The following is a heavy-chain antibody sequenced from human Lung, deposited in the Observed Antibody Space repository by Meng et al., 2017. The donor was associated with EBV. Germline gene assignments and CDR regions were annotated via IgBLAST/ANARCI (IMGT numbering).Heavy chain of an antibody. CDR1: GYTLTSYA. J-gene: IGHJ4*02. CDR3: ARAGYDSSGYYPQPFDY. CDR2: INAGNGNT. Sequence: QVQLVQSGAGVKKPXXSVKVSCKASGYTLTSYAMHWVRQAPGQRLEWMGWINAGNGNTKYSQRFQGRVTITRDTSASTAYMELSSLRSEDTTVYYCARAGYDSSGYYPQPFDYWGQGTMVTVSS. V-gene: IGHV1-3*01. D-gene: IGHD3-22*01.